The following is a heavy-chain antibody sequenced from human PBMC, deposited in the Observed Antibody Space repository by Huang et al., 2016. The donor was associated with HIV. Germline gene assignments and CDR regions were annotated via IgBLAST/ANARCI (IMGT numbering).Heavy chain of an antibody. J-gene: IGHJ4*02. CDR1: GYSFTTYA. V-gene: IGHV1-3*01. D-gene: IGHD2-21*01. CDR2: INPGNGNT. Sequence: QVQLVQSGAEVKKPGASVKVSCKASGYSFTTYALHWVRQAPGHRLEWMGRINPGNGNTNYSQKFHGRVTITRDTSASTVYMEVSSLTFEDTAVYYCAREFVIFGAPLWPAYWGQGTLISVSS. CDR3: AREFVIFGAPLWPAY.